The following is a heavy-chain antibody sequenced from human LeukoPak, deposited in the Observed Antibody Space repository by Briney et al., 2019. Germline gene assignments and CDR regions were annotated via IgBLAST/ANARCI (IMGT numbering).Heavy chain of an antibody. CDR2: IMQDGSEK. D-gene: IGHD6-19*01. J-gene: IGHJ4*02. CDR3: ARVQGSSGPGIFEY. V-gene: IGHV3-7*01. Sequence: RGSLRLSCAASGFTFSNYWMSWVRQAPGKGREWVANIMQDGSEKFYVDSVKGRLTISRDNAKNSLYLQMNSLRVEDTAVHYCARVQGSSGPGIFEYWGQGTLVTVSS. CDR1: GFTFSNYW.